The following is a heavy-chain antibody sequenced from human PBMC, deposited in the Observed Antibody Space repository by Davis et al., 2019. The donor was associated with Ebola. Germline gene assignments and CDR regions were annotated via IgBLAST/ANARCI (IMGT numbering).Heavy chain of an antibody. D-gene: IGHD3-3*01. J-gene: IGHJ6*02. V-gene: IGHV4-59*01. Sequence: PSETLSLTCTVSGGSISSYYWSWIRQPPGKGLEWIGYIYYSGSTNYNPSLKSRVTISVDTSKNQFSLKLSSVTAADTAVYYCARDVGITIFGAPEDYGMDVWGQGTTVTVSS. CDR2: IYYSGST. CDR3: ARDVGITIFGAPEDYGMDV. CDR1: GGSISSYY.